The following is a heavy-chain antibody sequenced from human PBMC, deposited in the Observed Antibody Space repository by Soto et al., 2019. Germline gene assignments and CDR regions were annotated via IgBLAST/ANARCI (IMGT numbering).Heavy chain of an antibody. CDR2: ISAYNGNT. CDR1: GYTFTSYG. CDR3: ARVRYDFWSGYFKWDYYYGMDV. J-gene: IGHJ6*02. V-gene: IGHV1-18*04. D-gene: IGHD3-3*01. Sequence: GASVKVSCKASGYTFTSYGISWVRQAPGQGLEWMGLISAYNGNTNYAQKLQGRVTMTTDTSTSTAYMDMRSLRSDDTAVYYCARVRYDFWSGYFKWDYYYGMDVWGQGTTVTVSS.